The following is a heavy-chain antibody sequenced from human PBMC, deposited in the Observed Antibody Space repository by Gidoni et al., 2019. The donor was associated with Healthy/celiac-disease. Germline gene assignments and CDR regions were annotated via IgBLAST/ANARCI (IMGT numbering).Heavy chain of an antibody. CDR2: INHSGST. V-gene: IGHV4-34*01. D-gene: IGHD3-10*01. CDR3: ARGRGYYGSGRGGFYYMDV. CDR1: GGSFSGYY. Sequence: QVQLQQWGAGLLKPSETLSLPCAVYGGSFSGYYWIWIRQPPVKGLEWIGEINHSGSTNYNPSLKSRVTISVDTSKNQFSLKLSSVTAADTAVYYCARGRGYYGSGRGGFYYMDVWGKGTTVTVSS. J-gene: IGHJ6*03.